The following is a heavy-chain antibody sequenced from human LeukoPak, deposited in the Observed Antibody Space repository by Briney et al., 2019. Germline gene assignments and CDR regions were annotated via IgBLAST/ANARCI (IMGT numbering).Heavy chain of an antibody. V-gene: IGHV1-69*01. CDR3: ARDLAGYSSSWPPGGNCYYYMDV. D-gene: IGHD6-13*01. CDR1: GGTFSSYA. Sequence: GSSVKVSCKASGGTFSSYAISWVRQAPGQGLEWMGGIIPIFGTANYAQKFQGRVTITADESTSTAYMELSSLRSEDTAVYYCARDLAGYSSSWPPGGNCYYYMDVWGKGTTVTVSS. CDR2: IIPIFGTA. J-gene: IGHJ6*03.